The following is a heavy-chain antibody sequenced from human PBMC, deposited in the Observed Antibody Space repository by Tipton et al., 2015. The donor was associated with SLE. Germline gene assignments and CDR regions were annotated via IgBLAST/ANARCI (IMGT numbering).Heavy chain of an antibody. CDR3: AREIGVTNYFDY. V-gene: IGHV4-61*02. D-gene: IGHD4-11*01. J-gene: IGHJ4*02. CDR1: GGSISSGRYY. Sequence: TLSLTCTVSGGSISSGRYYWNWIRQPAGKGLEWIGRIYTSGSTNYNPSLKSRVTISVDTSKNQFSLKLSSVTAADTAVYYCAREIGVTNYFDYWGQGTLVTVSS. CDR2: IYTSGST.